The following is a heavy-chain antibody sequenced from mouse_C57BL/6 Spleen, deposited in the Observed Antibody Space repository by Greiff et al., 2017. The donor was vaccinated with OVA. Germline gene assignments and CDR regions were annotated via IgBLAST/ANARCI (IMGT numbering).Heavy chain of an antibody. CDR2: INPNNGGT. D-gene: IGHD2-5*01. Sequence: VQLQQSGPELVKPGASVKMSCKASGYTFTDYNMHWVKQSHGKSLEWIGYINPNNGGTSYNQKFKGKATLTVNKSSSTAYMELRSLTSEDSAVYYCALAYYSNPWFAYWGQGTLVTVSA. J-gene: IGHJ3*01. CDR3: ALAYYSNPWFAY. V-gene: IGHV1-22*01. CDR1: GYTFTDYN.